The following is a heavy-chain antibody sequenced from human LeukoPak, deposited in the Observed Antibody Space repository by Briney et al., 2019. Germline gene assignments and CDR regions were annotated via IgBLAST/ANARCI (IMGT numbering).Heavy chain of an antibody. CDR3: ARRDVRNPINYMDV. CDR1: GYTFTGYY. CDR2: INPNSGGT. D-gene: IGHD2-21*01. V-gene: IGHV1-2*06. J-gene: IGHJ6*03. Sequence: GASVKVSCEASGYTFTGYYMHWVRQAPGQGLEWMGRINPNSGGTNYAQKFQGRVTMTRDTSISTAYMELSRLRSDDTAVYYCARRDVRNPINYMDVWGKGTTVTVSS.